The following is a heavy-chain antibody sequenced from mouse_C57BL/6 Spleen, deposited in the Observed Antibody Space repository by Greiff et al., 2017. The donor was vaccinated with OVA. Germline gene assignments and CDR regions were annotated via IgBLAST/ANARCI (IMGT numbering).Heavy chain of an antibody. CDR2: IWSGGST. V-gene: IGHV2-2*01. Sequence: QVQLQQSGPGLVQPSQSLSITCTVSGFSLTSYGVHWVRQSPGKGLEWLGVIWSGGSTDYNAAFISRLSISKDNSKSQVFFKMNSLQADDTAIYHCARTPYYYAMDYWGQGTSVTVSS. CDR1: GFSLTSYG. CDR3: ARTPYYYAMDY. J-gene: IGHJ4*01.